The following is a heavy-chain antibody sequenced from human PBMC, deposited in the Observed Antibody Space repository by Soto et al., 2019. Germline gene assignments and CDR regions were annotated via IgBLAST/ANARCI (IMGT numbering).Heavy chain of an antibody. CDR1: GGTFSSYA. V-gene: IGHV1-69*13. CDR3: ARVGREAFTPRPFDYSSSWLY. CDR2: IIPIFGTA. D-gene: IGHD6-6*01. J-gene: IGHJ4*02. Sequence: ASVKVSCKASGGTFSSYAISWVRQAPGQGLEWMGGIIPIFGTANYAQKFQGRVTITADESTSTAYMELSSLRSEDTAVYYCARVGREAFTPRPFDYSSSWLYWGQGTLVTVSS.